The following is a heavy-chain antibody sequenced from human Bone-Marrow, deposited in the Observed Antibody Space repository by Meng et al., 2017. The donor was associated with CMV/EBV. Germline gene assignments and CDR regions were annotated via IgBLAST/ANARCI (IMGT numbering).Heavy chain of an antibody. CDR3: ANLTTRLSPGGEYYHFGMDV. J-gene: IGHJ6*02. Sequence: GGSLRLSCAASGFTVSSNYMSWVRQAPGKGLEWVSVIYSGGSTYYADSVKGRFTISRDNAKNALSLQMNSLRAVDTAVYYCANLTTRLSPGGEYYHFGMDVWGQGTTVTVSS. CDR1: GFTVSSNY. D-gene: IGHD3-16*01. V-gene: IGHV3-53*01. CDR2: IYSGGST.